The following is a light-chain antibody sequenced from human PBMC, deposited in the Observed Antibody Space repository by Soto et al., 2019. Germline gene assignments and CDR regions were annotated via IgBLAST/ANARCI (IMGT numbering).Light chain of an antibody. CDR3: QQYGSSPLT. Sequence: EIVLTQSPGTLSLSPGEIATLSCMASQSVSSSYLAWYQQKPGQAPRLLIYGASSRATGIPDRFSGSGSGTDFTLTISRLEPEDFAVYYCQQYGSSPLTCGGGTKGDIK. CDR1: QSVSSSY. CDR2: GAS. V-gene: IGKV3-20*01. J-gene: IGKJ4*01.